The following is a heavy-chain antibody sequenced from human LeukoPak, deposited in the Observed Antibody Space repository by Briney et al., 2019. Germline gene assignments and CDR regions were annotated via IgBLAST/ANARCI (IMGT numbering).Heavy chain of an antibody. CDR1: EFTFSTYN. CDR3: AKMKAHPLSKYDMDV. CDR2: ISDSTSDK. D-gene: IGHD2/OR15-2a*01. J-gene: IGHJ6*01. V-gene: IGHV3-48*01. Sequence: GGSLRLSCAASEFTFSTYNMKWVRPAPGGGRGWVSYISDSTSDKSYATSDKRRLNITRDNSKNTLYMAMNSLRAEHTAIYSSAKMKAHPLSKYDMDVWGQGTTVTVSS.